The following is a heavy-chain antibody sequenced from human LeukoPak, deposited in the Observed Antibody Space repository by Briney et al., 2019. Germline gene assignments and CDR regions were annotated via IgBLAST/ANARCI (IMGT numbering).Heavy chain of an antibody. D-gene: IGHD5-12*01. CDR2: ISGSGGST. V-gene: IGHV3-23*01. Sequence: GGSLRLSCAASGFTFSSYAMSWVRQAPGKGLEWASAISGSGGSTYYADSVKGRFTISRDNSKNTLYLQMNSLRAEDTAVYYCAKGGAYDIVATMVYWGQGTLVTVSS. CDR3: AKGGAYDIVATMVY. CDR1: GFTFSSYA. J-gene: IGHJ4*02.